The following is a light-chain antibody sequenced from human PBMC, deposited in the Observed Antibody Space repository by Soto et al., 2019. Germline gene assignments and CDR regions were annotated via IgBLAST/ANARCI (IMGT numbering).Light chain of an antibody. CDR1: QSISSW. J-gene: IGKJ1*01. Sequence: DIQMTQSPATLSASVGARVTITCLASQSISSWLAWYKQKPGKVPKLLIDDASSLESGVPSMFSGSGSGTEFTFTISSLLHDECATYYCQQYNTYPWTFGQGIEVEIK. CDR3: QQYNTYPWT. CDR2: DAS. V-gene: IGKV1-5*01.